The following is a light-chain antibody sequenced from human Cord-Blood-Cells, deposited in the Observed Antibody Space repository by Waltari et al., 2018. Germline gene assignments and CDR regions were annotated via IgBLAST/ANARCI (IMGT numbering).Light chain of an antibody. J-gene: IGLJ2*01. CDR1: VLPKQY. CDR2: KDS. CDR3: QSADSSGTVV. V-gene: IGLV3-25*03. Sequence: SYELTQPPPVSVSPGQTARITCSGDVLPKQYAYWYQQKPGQAPVLVIYKDSERPSGIPERFSGSSSGTTVTLTISGVQAEDEADYYCQSADSSGTVVFGGGTKLTVL.